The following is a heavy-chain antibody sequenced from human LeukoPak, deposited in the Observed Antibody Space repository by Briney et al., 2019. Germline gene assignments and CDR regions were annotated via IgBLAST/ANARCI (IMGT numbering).Heavy chain of an antibody. CDR2: ISSSSSYI. J-gene: IGHJ4*02. V-gene: IGHV3-21*01. D-gene: IGHD4-17*01. CDR3: GRDSTTVTPLGPLVFDS. Sequence: GGSLRLSCAASGFTFSSYSMNWVRQAPGKGLEWVSSISSSSSYIYYADSVKGRFTISRDNAKNSLYLQMNSLRAEDTAVYYCGRDSTTVTPLGPLVFDSGGQEPLVPVSS. CDR1: GFTFSSYS.